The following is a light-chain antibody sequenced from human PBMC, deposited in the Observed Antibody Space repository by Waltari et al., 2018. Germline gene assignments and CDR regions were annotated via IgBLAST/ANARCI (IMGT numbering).Light chain of an antibody. CDR2: VNT. Sequence: QSVLTQPPSVSGAPGQRVTISCTGSSSNIGAGYDVHWYQQLPGTAPKLLIYVNTKRPAGVPDRVPAARSGTSASRAITGLQADDEADYYCQSFDSTLRNSLFGGGTKLTVL. CDR1: SSNIGAGYD. CDR3: QSFDSTLRNSL. V-gene: IGLV1-40*01. J-gene: IGLJ2*01.